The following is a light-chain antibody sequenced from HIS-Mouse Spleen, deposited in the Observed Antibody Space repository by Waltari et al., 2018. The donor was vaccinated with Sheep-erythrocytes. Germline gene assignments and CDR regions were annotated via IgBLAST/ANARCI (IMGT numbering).Light chain of an antibody. CDR2: EGS. CDR3: CSYAGSSTPWV. V-gene: IGLV2-23*01. CDR1: SSDVGSYNL. Sequence: QSALTQPASVSGSPGQSITISCTGTSSDVGSYNLVSWYQQHPGKAPKPLIYEGSTRPSGVSTRFSGSKSGNTASLTISGLQAEDEADYYCCSYAGSSTPWVFGGGTKLTVL. J-gene: IGLJ3*02.